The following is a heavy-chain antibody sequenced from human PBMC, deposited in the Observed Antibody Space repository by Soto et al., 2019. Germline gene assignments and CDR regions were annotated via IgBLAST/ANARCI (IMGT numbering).Heavy chain of an antibody. V-gene: IGHV3-7*03. CDR2: IKQDGIEK. CDR3: AGALPLGYCANGVCYLPDY. CDR1: GFTFSSYW. J-gene: IGHJ4*02. D-gene: IGHD2-8*01. Sequence: GGSLRLSCAASGFTFSSYWISWVRQAPWKGLEWVANIKQDGIEKYYVDSVKGRFTISRDNAKNSLYLQMNSLRAEYTAVYYCAGALPLGYCANGVCYLPDYWGRGTLVTVCS.